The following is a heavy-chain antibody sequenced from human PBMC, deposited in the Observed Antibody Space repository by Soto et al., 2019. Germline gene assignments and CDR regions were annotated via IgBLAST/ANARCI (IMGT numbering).Heavy chain of an antibody. Sequence: GGSLRLSCAASGFTVSSNYMSWVRQAPGKGLEWVSAISGSGGSTYYADSVKGRFTISRDNSKNTLYLQMNSLRAEDTAVYYCAKVPFSIVVVVAAFFDYWGQGTLVTVSS. J-gene: IGHJ4*02. CDR3: AKVPFSIVVVVAAFFDY. V-gene: IGHV3-23*01. CDR1: GFTVSSNY. CDR2: ISGSGGST. D-gene: IGHD2-15*01.